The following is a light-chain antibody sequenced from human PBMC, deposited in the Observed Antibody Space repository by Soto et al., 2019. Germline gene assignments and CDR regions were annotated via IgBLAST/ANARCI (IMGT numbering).Light chain of an antibody. V-gene: IGKV1-13*02. CDR1: QGISLS. CDR2: DAS. CDR3: QQFDSYPIT. J-gene: IGKJ5*01. Sequence: IHLTQSPSSLSASVGDRVTITCRASQGISLSLTWYQQRPGKAPKLLIYDASTLAGGVPSRFSGSGSGTDFTLTISSLHPEDFATYFCQQFDSYPITFGQGTRLE.